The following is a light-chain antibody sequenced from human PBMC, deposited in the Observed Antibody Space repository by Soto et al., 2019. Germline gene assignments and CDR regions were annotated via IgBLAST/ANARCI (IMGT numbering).Light chain of an antibody. J-gene: IGKJ1*01. CDR1: QSVSYT. CDR2: GPS. V-gene: IGKV3-15*01. Sequence: EIVMTQSPATLSVSPVERVTLSCMASQSVSYTLAWYQQKPGQAPRLLIYGPSTRATGIPARFSGSGSGTEFTLTISSLQSEDFALYYCQQYNNWPRTFGQGTKVDIK. CDR3: QQYNNWPRT.